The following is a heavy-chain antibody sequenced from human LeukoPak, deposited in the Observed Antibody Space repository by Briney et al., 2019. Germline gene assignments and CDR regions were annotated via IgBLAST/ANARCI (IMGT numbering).Heavy chain of an antibody. CDR1: GYTFTSYY. D-gene: IGHD6-19*01. V-gene: IGHV1-46*01. CDR2: INPSGGST. CDR3: ARGFMGSSGWPAEYFQH. Sequence: GASVKVSCKASGYTFTSYYMHWVRQAPGQGLEWMGIINPSGGSTSYAQKFQGRVTMTRDTSTSTVYMELSSLRSEDTAVYYCARGFMGSSGWPAEYFQHWGQGTLVTVSS. J-gene: IGHJ1*01.